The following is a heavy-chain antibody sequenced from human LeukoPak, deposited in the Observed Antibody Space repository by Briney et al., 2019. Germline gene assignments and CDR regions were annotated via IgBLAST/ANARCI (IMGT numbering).Heavy chain of an antibody. V-gene: IGHV3-30*18. D-gene: IGHD2-8*01. Sequence: PGGSLRLSCAASGFTFSTYGMHWVRQAPGKGLEWVAVISHDGGDEHYTDSVKGRFTISRDNSKNTLYLQMNSLRAEDTAVYYCAKAGGVDYWGQGTLVTVSS. CDR2: ISHDGGDE. CDR3: AKAGGVDY. CDR1: GFTFSTYG. J-gene: IGHJ4*02.